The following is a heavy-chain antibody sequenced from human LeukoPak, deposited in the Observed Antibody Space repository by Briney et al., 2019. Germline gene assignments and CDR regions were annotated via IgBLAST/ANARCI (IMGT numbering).Heavy chain of an antibody. V-gene: IGHV4-61*01. D-gene: IGHD1-20*01. CDR3: AGGVNWFEFDP. J-gene: IGHJ5*02. CDR1: GGSFSSGSYY. Sequence: SETLSLTCTVSGGSFSSGSYYWSWLRQPPGKGLEWIGYIYYSGSANYNPSLKSRVTISVDTSKNQFSLKLSSVTAADTAVYYCAGGVNWFEFDPWGQGTLVTASS. CDR2: IYYSGSA.